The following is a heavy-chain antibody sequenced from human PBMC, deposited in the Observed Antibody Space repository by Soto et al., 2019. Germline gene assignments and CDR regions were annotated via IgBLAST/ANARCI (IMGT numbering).Heavy chain of an antibody. CDR2: IHSGGIR. D-gene: IGHD1-26*01. V-gene: IGHV3-53*01. CDR3: ARGSGSYFYYYYGMDV. J-gene: IGHJ6*02. Sequence: PGGSLRLSCAASGFTVSSNYIVWVRQAPGKGLEWVSVIHSGGIRLYADSVKGRFSISRDNAKNSLYLQMNSLRAEDTAVYYCARGSGSYFYYYYGMDVWGQGTTVTVSS. CDR1: GFTVSSNY.